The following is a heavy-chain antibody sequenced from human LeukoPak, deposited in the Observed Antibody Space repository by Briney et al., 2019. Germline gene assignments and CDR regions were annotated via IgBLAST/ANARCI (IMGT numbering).Heavy chain of an antibody. CDR3: AKSYSSSWYPPSWYFDL. D-gene: IGHD6-13*01. V-gene: IGHV3-23*01. Sequence: PGGSLRLSCAASGFTFNSYAMSWVRQAPGKGLEWVSAISGSGGSTYYADSVKGRFTISRDNSKNTLYLQMNSLRAEDTAVYYCAKSYSSSWYPPSWYFDLWGRGTLVTVSS. J-gene: IGHJ2*01. CDR2: ISGSGGST. CDR1: GFTFNSYA.